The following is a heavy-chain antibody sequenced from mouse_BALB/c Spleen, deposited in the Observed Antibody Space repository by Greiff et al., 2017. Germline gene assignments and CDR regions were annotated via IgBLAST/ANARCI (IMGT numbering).Heavy chain of an antibody. Sequence: EVQLVESGGGLVQPGGSRKLSCAASGFTFSSFGMHWVRQAPEKGLEWVAYISSGSSTIYYADTVKGRFTISRDNTKNTLFLQMTSLRSEDTAMYCCARSRGNFDYWGQGTTLTVSS. J-gene: IGHJ2*01. D-gene: IGHD3-3*01. CDR3: ARSRGNFDY. CDR1: GFTFSSFG. CDR2: ISSGSSTI. V-gene: IGHV5-17*02.